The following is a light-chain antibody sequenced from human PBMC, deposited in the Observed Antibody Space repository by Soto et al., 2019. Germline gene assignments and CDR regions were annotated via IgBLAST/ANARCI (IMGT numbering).Light chain of an antibody. Sequence: DIQMTQSPSTLSASVGGRVTITCRASQSISSWLAWYQQKPGKAPKLLIYDASSLESGVPSRFSGSGSGTDFTLTISSLQPDDFATYYCQQYNTMGTFGQGTKVDIK. CDR1: QSISSW. CDR3: QQYNTMGT. J-gene: IGKJ1*01. V-gene: IGKV1-5*01. CDR2: DAS.